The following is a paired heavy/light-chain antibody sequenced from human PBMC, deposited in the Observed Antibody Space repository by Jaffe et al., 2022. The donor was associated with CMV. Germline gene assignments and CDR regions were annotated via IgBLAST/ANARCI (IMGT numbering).Heavy chain of an antibody. Sequence: EVQLVESGGGLVQPGRSLRLSCAASGFTFDDYAMHWVRQAPGKGLEWVSGISWNSGSIGYADSVKGRFTISRDNAKNSLYLQMNSLRAEDTALYYCAKDLTPQSAQYYYYGMDVWGQGTTVTVSS. V-gene: IGHV3-9*01. CDR2: ISWNSGSI. J-gene: IGHJ6*02. CDR1: GFTFDDYA. CDR3: AKDLTPQSAQYYYYGMDV.
Light chain of an antibody. CDR3: QSYDSSIVV. V-gene: IGLV6-57*04. J-gene: IGLJ2*01. Sequence: NFMLTQPHSVSESPGKTVTISCTRSSGSIASNYVQWYQQRPGSAPTTVIYEDNQRPSGVPDRFSGSIDSSSNSASLTISGLKTEDEADYYCQSYDSSIVVFGGGTKLTVL. CDR2: EDN. CDR1: SGSIASNY.